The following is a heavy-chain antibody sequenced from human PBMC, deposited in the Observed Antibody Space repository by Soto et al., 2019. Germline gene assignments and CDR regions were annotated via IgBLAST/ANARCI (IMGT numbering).Heavy chain of an antibody. J-gene: IGHJ6*02. Sequence: PGESLKISCAASVFTFSNYAMSWVRQAQGKGLEWVSSVSGAGLITYYADSVKGRFTISRDNSKNTLYLQMNSLRAEDTAVYYCARARIPTGMDVWGQGTTVTVSS. CDR2: VSGAGLIT. V-gene: IGHV3-23*01. CDR1: VFTFSNYA. CDR3: ARARIPTGMDV.